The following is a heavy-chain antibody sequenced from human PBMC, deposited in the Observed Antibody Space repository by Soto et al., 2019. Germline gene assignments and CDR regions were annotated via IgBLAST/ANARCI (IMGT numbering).Heavy chain of an antibody. CDR2: IYHTGIT. CDR1: GDSISSSNW. D-gene: IGHD2-8*01. Sequence: PSGALSLTCAVSGDSISSSNWGSWVRKPPGKGLEWIGDIYHTGITNYNPSLKSRVTILVDKSKNQFSLKLTSVTAADTAVYYFSRYRASGVFYSLGLDVCGQSTSVT. V-gene: IGHV4-4*02. J-gene: IGHJ6*02. CDR3: SRYRASGVFYSLGLDV.